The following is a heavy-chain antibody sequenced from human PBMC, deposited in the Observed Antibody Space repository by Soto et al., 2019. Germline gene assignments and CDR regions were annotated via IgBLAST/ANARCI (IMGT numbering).Heavy chain of an antibody. CDR2: LVPLFGTT. J-gene: IGHJ4*02. CDR1: GGTFSGYV. D-gene: IGHD6-25*01. CDR3: ATRGLGVPSPPYFDN. V-gene: IGHV1-69*01. Sequence: QLVQSGSEVKKPGSSVKVSCQASGGTFSGYVVTWVRQAPGQGLEWMGELVPLFGTTKYARTFPGRLTITAEESTSTAYMELRTLKSDDTAVYYCATRGLGVPSPPYFDNWGQGTLVTVSS.